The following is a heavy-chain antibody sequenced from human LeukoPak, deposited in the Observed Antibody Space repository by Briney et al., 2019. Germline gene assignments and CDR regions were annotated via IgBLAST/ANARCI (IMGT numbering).Heavy chain of an antibody. CDR1: GDSVSSNSAT. CDR3: AREGSDGYLFDY. J-gene: IGHJ4*02. CDR2: TYYRSKWYN. Sequence: SQTLSLTCAISGDSVSSNSATWDWIRQSPSRGLEWLERTYYRSKWYNDYAVSVKSRVTINPDTSKNQFSLQLNSVTPEDTAVYYCAREGSDGYLFDYWGQGSLVIVSS. V-gene: IGHV6-1*01. D-gene: IGHD3-16*01.